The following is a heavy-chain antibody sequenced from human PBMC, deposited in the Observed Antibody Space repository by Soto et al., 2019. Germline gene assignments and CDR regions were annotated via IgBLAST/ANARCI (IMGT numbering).Heavy chain of an antibody. CDR3: ARDTDYYDSSGYPGGMDL. V-gene: IGHV3-7*05. CDR1: GFTFSSYW. D-gene: IGHD3-22*01. CDR2: IKQDGSEK. Sequence: EVQLVESGGGLVQPGGSLRLSCAASGFTFSSYWMSWVRQAPGKGLEWVANIKQDGSEKYYVDSVKGRFTISRDNAKNSLYLQMNSLRAEDTAVYYCARDTDYYDSSGYPGGMDLWGQGTTVTVSS. J-gene: IGHJ6*02.